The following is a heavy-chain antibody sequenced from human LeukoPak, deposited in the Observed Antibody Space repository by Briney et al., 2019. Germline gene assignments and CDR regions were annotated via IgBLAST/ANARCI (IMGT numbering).Heavy chain of an antibody. J-gene: IGHJ4*02. D-gene: IGHD1-26*01. Sequence: GGSLRLSCAASGFTFSGYGMHWVRQTPGKGLEWVALISFDGSNQYYADSVKGRFTISRDNSKNTLYLQMSSLRAEDTAVYYCAKPPEVGATVAYFDYWGQGTLVTVSS. V-gene: IGHV3-30*18. CDR3: AKPPEVGATVAYFDY. CDR2: ISFDGSNQ. CDR1: GFTFSGYG.